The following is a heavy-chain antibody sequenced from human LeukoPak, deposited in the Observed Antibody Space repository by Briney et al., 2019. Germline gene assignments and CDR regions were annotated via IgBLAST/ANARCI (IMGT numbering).Heavy chain of an antibody. CDR3: ARVRRYSGYNYFDAFDN. CDR1: GLSLTHNG. Sequence: ASVTVSCKASGLSLTHNGISWVRQAPGQGLVWMGWISFYNGDTLYAQNFQDRLTMTTDTSASTAYMELRNLRSDDTAVYYCARVRRYSGYNYFDAFDNWGQGTMVTVSS. CDR2: ISFYNGDT. V-gene: IGHV1-18*01. D-gene: IGHD5-12*01. J-gene: IGHJ3*02.